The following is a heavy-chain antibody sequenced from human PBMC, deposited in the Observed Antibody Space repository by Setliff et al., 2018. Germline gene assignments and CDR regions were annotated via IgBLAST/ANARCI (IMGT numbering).Heavy chain of an antibody. CDR2: IIPIFGTA. CDR1: GGTFSSYA. CDR3: AREEGPTTDPRKNFDS. D-gene: IGHD1-1*01. J-gene: IGHJ5*01. Sequence: GASVKVSCKASGGTFSSYAISWVRQAPGQGLEWMGRIIPIFGTANYAQKFQGRVTITADKSTSTAYMELSSLRSEDTAVYYCAREEGPTTDPRKNFDSWGQGAPVTVSS. V-gene: IGHV1-69*06.